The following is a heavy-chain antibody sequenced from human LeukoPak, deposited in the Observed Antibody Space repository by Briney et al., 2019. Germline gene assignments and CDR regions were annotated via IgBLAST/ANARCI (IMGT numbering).Heavy chain of an antibody. D-gene: IGHD3-22*01. J-gene: IGHJ3*02. CDR3: ASRCYDSSAQVYAFDI. V-gene: IGHV4-4*02. CDR2: IFHSGGP. Sequence: PSGTLSLTCAVSGVSINSDNWWSWVRQPPEKGLEWIGEIFHSGGPHYNPSLKSRVTISVDTSKNQFSLKLSSVTAADTAVYYCASRCYDSSAQVYAFDIWGQGTMVTVSS. CDR1: GVSINSDNW.